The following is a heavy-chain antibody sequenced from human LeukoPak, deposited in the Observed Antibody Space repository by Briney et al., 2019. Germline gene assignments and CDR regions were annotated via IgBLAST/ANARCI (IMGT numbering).Heavy chain of an antibody. CDR1: GGSISSYY. V-gene: IGHV4-59*01. D-gene: IGHD1-26*01. Sequence: NPSETLSLTCTVSGGSISSYYWSWIRQPPGKGLEWIGYIYYSGSTNYNPSLKSRVTISVDTSKNQFSLKLTSVTAADTAVYYCARYSSGSYNQFDYWGQGTLVTVSS. CDR2: IYYSGST. J-gene: IGHJ4*02. CDR3: ARYSSGSYNQFDY.